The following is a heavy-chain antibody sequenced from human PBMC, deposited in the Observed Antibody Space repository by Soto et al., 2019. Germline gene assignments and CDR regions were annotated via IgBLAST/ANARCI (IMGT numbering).Heavy chain of an antibody. J-gene: IGHJ6*02. V-gene: IGHV4-30-4*01. CDR2: MDYRWST. CDR3: ARADIFTVYGCMDV. D-gene: IGHD3-9*01. Sequence: LSLTCTVPRDSIRSGEQQLSWMREPPGTGLEWVGDMDYRWSTYYNPSLKSRVTLSVDTSKNQITLEMTSVTATATAVYVCARADIFTVYGCMDVWGQGTTVTVSS. CDR1: RDSIRSGEQQ.